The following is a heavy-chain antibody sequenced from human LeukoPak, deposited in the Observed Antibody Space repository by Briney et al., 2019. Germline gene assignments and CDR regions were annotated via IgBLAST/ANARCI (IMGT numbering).Heavy chain of an antibody. Sequence: PGVPLSLSCAASGFTLSIHGMHWPRLTPGEGLEWVAFKSYAGGKKYYADSVKGRFTISRDNSKNTLYLQMNSLRDEDTAVYYCAPRGGCYGSGSYYGFDPWGQGTLVTVSS. CDR3: APRGGCYGSGSYYGFDP. CDR1: GFTLSIHG. CDR2: KSYAGGKK. V-gene: IGHV3-30*03. J-gene: IGHJ5*02. D-gene: IGHD3-10*01.